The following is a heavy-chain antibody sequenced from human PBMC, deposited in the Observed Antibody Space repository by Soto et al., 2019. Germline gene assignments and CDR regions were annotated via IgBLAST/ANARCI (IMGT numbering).Heavy chain of an antibody. D-gene: IGHD2-21*01. Sequence: EVQLLESGGGLVQPGGSLRLSCEDSGFSFKTYGMTWVRQAPGKGLEGVAHIGLSNSDTYYADSVKGRFTISRDNSKNMVYLQMNSLRDADTAVYYCVKGGAYCYNDCTRSYWGRGTLVTVSS. J-gene: IGHJ4*02. CDR1: GFSFKTYG. V-gene: IGHV3-23*01. CDR3: VKGGAYCYNDCTRSY. CDR2: IGLSNSDT.